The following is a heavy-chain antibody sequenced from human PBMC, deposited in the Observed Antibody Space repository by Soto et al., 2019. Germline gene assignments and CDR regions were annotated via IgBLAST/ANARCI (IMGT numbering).Heavy chain of an antibody. CDR1: GGSISSYY. J-gene: IGHJ6*03. D-gene: IGHD6-6*01. Sequence: SETLSLTCTVSGGSISSYYWSWIRQPPGKGLGWIGYIYYSGSTNYNPSLKSRVTRSVDTSKNQFSLKLSSVTAADTAVDYCARVRWDSSSYYYYYYMDVWGKGTTVTVSS. CDR3: ARVRWDSSSYYYYYYMDV. V-gene: IGHV4-59*01. CDR2: IYYSGST.